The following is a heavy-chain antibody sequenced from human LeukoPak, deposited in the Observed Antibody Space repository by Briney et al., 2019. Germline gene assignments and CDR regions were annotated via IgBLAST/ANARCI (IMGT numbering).Heavy chain of an antibody. CDR1: GGSISSGGYY. V-gene: IGHV4-30-4*08. Sequence: PSETLSLTCTVSGGSISSGGYYWSWIRQPPGKGLEWIGYIYYSGSTYYNPSLKSRVTISVDTSKNQFSLKLSSVTAADTAVYYCAREQWLVNWFDPWGQGTLVTVSS. CDR2: IYYSGST. CDR3: AREQWLVNWFDP. D-gene: IGHD6-19*01. J-gene: IGHJ5*02.